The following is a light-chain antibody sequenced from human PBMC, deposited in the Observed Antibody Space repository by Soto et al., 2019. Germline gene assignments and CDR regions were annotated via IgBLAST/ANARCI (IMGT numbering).Light chain of an antibody. V-gene: IGKV1-5*03. Sequence: DMQMTQSPSTLSAYVGGRFTITCLASQSIRNYLAWYQQKPGKAPKLLIYKASSLESGVPSRFSGSGSGTEFTLTISGLQPDDFATYYCQQYKNYWITFGQGTRLEI. CDR2: KAS. J-gene: IGKJ5*01. CDR3: QQYKNYWIT. CDR1: QSIRNY.